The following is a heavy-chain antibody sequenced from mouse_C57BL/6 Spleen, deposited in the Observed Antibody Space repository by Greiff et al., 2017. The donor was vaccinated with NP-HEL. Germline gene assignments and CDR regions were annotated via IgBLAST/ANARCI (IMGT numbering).Heavy chain of an antibody. CDR1: TSYG. Sequence: QVQLQQSGAELARPGASVKLSFTSYGISWVKQRTGQGLEWIGEIYPRSGNTYYNEKFKGKATLTADKSSSTAYMELRSLTSEDSAVYFCARRGEGGYAMDYWGQGTSVTVSS. CDR2: IYPRSGNT. V-gene: IGHV1-81*01. J-gene: IGHJ4*01. CDR3: ARRGEGGYAMDY.